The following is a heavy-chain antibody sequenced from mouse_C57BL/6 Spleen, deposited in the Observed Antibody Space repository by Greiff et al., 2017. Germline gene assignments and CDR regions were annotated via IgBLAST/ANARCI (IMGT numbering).Heavy chain of an antibody. CDR1: GYTFTSYW. CDR2: IDPSDSYT. D-gene: IGHD2-1*01. CDR3: ARGIYGNYPFAY. Sequence: QQSCKASGYTFTSYWMQWVKQRPGQGLEWIGEIDPSDSYTNYNQKFKGKATLTVDTSSSTAYMQLSSLTSEDSAVYYCARGIYGNYPFAYWGQGTLVTVSA. V-gene: IGHV1-50*01. J-gene: IGHJ3*01.